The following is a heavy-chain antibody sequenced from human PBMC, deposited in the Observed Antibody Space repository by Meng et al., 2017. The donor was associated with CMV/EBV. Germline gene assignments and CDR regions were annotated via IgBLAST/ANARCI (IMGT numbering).Heavy chain of an antibody. D-gene: IGHD3-9*01. CDR2: ISYDGSNK. CDR3: ARLKTYYDILTGLY. V-gene: IGHV3-30-3*01. Sequence: GESLKISCAASGFTLSSYAMHWVRQAPGKGLEWVAVISYDGSNKYYADSVKGRFTISRDNSKNTLYLQMNSLRAEDTAVYYCARLKTYYDILTGLYWGQGTLVTVSS. J-gene: IGHJ4*02. CDR1: GFTLSSYA.